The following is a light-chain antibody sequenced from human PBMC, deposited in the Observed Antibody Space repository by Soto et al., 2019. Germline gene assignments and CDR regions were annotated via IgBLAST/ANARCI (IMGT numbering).Light chain of an antibody. J-gene: IGKJ1*01. CDR3: QQYGFSPET. V-gene: IGKV3D-20*01. Sequence: VVLTQFPSTLSLSQGDKATLSCGASQRVSNNFLGWYQQKPGLPPRLLIYDVSRRATGIPDRFSGSGSGTDFTLTVSRLEPEDFAVYYCQQYGFSPETFGQGTMVDIK. CDR1: QRVSNNF. CDR2: DVS.